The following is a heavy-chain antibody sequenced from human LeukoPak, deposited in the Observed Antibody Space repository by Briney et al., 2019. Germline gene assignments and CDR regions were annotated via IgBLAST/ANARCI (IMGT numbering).Heavy chain of an antibody. J-gene: IGHJ5*02. D-gene: IGHD5/OR15-5a*01. CDR2: INPYSGAT. Sequence: ASVKVSCKASGYGFSDVYFNWVRQAPGQGLEWMGWINPYSGATNYAQRFQGRVSMDASMDTAYMELSRLTSDDTAVYYCATSSSVTHTRDPWGQGTLVTVSS. CDR3: ATSSSVTHTRDP. CDR1: GYGFSDVY. V-gene: IGHV1-2*02.